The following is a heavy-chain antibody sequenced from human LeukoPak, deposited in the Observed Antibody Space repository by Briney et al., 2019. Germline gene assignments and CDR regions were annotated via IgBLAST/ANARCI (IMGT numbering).Heavy chain of an antibody. CDR1: GGSISSYY. CDR2: IYYSGST. CDR3: ARLYNCGGDGFDY. Sequence: PSETLSLTCTVSGGSISSYYWSWIRQPPGKGLEWIGYIYYSGSTNYNPSLKSRVTISVDTSKNQFSLKLSSVTAADTAVYYCARLYNCGGDGFDYWGQGTLVTVSS. V-gene: IGHV4-59*01. J-gene: IGHJ4*02. D-gene: IGHD2-21*02.